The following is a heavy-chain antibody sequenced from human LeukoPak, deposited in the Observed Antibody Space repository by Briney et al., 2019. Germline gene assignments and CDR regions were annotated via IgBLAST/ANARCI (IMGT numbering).Heavy chain of an antibody. J-gene: IGHJ6*02. V-gene: IGHV4-59*01. D-gene: IGHD1-26*01. CDR2: IYYSGST. CDR3: ARVTRSGSYYYYYGMDV. CDR1: GGSISSYY. Sequence: SETLSLTCTVSGGSISSYYWSWIRQPPGKGLEWIGYIYYSGSTNYNPSLKSRVTISVDTSKNQFSLKLSSVTAADTAVYYCARVTRSGSYYYYYGMDVWGQGTTVTVFS.